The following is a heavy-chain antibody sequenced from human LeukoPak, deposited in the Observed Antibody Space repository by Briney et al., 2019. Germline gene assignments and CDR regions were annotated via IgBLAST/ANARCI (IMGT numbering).Heavy chain of an antibody. D-gene: IGHD4-17*01. V-gene: IGHV3-30*04. CDR2: ISYDGSTK. CDR1: GFTFSNHG. J-gene: IGHJ5*02. CDR3: ARDDYGFDP. Sequence: PGRSLRLSCAASGFTFSNHGVHWVRQAPGKGLEWVAFISYDGSTKYNVDSVEGRFSISRDNSKNTLHLQMNNLRAEDTALYYCARDDYGFDPWGQGTLVTVSS.